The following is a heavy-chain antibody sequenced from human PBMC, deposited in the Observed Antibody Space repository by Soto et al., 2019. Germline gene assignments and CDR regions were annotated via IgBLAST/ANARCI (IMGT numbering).Heavy chain of an antibody. CDR2: IIPILGIA. D-gene: IGHD6-13*01. CDR1: GGTFSSYT. V-gene: IGHV1-69*02. Sequence: SVKVSCKASGGTFSSYTISWVRQAPGQGLEWMGRIIPILGIANYAQKFQGRVTITADKSTSTAYMELSSLRSEDTAVYYCARVGVAAAGTDAFDIPGQGTMVTLSS. J-gene: IGHJ3*02. CDR3: ARVGVAAAGTDAFDI.